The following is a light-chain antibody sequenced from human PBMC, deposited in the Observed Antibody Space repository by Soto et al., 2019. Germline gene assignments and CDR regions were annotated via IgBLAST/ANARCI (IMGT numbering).Light chain of an antibody. CDR1: SSDVGAYNY. V-gene: IGLV2-14*03. CDR2: GVS. CDR3: NSYAGNIGYV. Sequence: QSALTQPASVSGSPGQSITISCTGTSSDVGAYNYVSWYQQHPGKASKLMIYGVSNRPSGISNRFSGSKSGNTASLTISGLQPEDEADYYCNSYAGNIGYVFGTGTKLTVL. J-gene: IGLJ1*01.